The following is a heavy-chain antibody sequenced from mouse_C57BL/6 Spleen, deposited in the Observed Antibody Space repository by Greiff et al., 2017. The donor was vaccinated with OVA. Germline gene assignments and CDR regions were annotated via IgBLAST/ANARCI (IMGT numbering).Heavy chain of an antibody. D-gene: IGHD2-5*01. Sequence: QVHVKQPGAELVKPGASVKMSCKASGYTFTSYWITWVKQRPGQGLEWIGDIYPGSGSTNYNEKFKSKATLTVDTSSSTAYMQLSSLTSEDSAVYYCARKTDYSNYVDYWGQGTTLTVSS. V-gene: IGHV1-55*01. CDR2: IYPGSGST. CDR1: GYTFTSYW. CDR3: ARKTDYSNYVDY. J-gene: IGHJ2*01.